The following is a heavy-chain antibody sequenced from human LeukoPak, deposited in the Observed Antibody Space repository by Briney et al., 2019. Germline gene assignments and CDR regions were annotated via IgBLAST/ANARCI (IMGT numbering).Heavy chain of an antibody. CDR1: GFTFSSYE. D-gene: IGHD3-9*01. CDR3: ARPPALNY. Sequence: PGGSLRLSSTASGFTFSSYEMNWVRQAPGKGLEWLSYISSSGTTIYYADSVKGRFIISRDNAKNSLYLQMNSLRAEDTAVYYCARPPALNYWGQGTLVTVSS. J-gene: IGHJ4*02. CDR2: ISSSGTTI. V-gene: IGHV3-48*03.